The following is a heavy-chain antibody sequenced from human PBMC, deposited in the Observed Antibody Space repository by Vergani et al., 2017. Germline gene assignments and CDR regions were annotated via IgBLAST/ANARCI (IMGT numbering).Heavy chain of an antibody. V-gene: IGHV1-2*02. Sequence: QVQLVQSGAEAKKPGASVKVSCKASGYTFIGYYMHWVRQAPGQGLEWMGWINPNSGGTNYAQKFQGRVTMTRDTSISPAYMELSRLRSDDTAVYYCSCSRSLDYYYGMDVWGQGTTVTVSS. CDR3: SCSRSLDYYYGMDV. D-gene: IGHD2-15*01. CDR1: GYTFIGYY. CDR2: INPNSGGT. J-gene: IGHJ6*02.